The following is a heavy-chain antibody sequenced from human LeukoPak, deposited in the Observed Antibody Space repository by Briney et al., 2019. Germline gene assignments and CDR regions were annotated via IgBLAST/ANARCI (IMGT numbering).Heavy chain of an antibody. CDR3: ARGDDFSGDY. V-gene: IGHV3-7*04. Sequence: PGGSLRLSCVASGFTFSNFWMSWVRQAPGRGLEWVANIHPEGNEKYHVESVEGRFTISRDNIKNSLFLQMHGLRVEDTAVYYCARGDDFSGDYWGQGTLVTVSS. D-gene: IGHD1-1*01. CDR2: IHPEGNEK. J-gene: IGHJ4*02. CDR1: GFTFSNFW.